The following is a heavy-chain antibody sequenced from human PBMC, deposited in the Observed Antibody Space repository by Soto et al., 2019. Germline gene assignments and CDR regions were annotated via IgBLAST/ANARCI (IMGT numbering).Heavy chain of an antibody. CDR2: FYHSGST. J-gene: IGHJ4*02. V-gene: IGHV4-38-2*02. Sequence: SETLSLTCTVSGYSIISDYYWGWIRQPPGNGLEWIGSFYHSGSTHYNSSLKRRVTISVDTSKNQFSLKLTSVTATDTAVYFCARFPAYWGQGSLVTVSS. CDR1: GYSIISDYY. CDR3: ARFPAY.